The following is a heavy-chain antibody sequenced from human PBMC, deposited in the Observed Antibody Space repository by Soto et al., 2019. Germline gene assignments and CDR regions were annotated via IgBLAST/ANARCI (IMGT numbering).Heavy chain of an antibody. CDR3: ARDLVSGSDFWRAYNGGYFDY. V-gene: IGHV1-18*01. CDR2: ISPYNGNT. Sequence: ASVKVSCKASGYTFRNYGITWVRQAPGQGLEWMAWISPYNGNTNYAQDIQGRVTMTTDTSTSTAYRELRSLTSEDTAMYYCARDLVSGSDFWRAYNGGYFDYWGQGTLVTVSS. D-gene: IGHD3-3*01. J-gene: IGHJ4*02. CDR1: GYTFRNYG.